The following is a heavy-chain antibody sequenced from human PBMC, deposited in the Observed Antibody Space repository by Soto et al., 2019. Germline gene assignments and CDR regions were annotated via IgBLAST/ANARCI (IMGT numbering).Heavy chain of an antibody. CDR3: TLAVAGPNDY. V-gene: IGHV3-73*01. Sequence: GGSLRLSSAASGFTFSGSAMHWVRQASGKGLEWVGRIRSKANSYATAYAASVKGRFTISRDDSKNTAYLQMNSLKTEDTAVYYCTLAVAGPNDYWGQGTLVTVSS. CDR2: IRSKANSYAT. J-gene: IGHJ4*02. CDR1: GFTFSGSA. D-gene: IGHD6-19*01.